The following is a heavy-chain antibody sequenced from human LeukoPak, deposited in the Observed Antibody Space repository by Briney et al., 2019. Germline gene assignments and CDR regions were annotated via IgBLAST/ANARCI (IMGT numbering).Heavy chain of an antibody. CDR1: GFTFSNYV. V-gene: IGHV3-23*01. CDR2: ISDSGGST. CDR3: AKGHSLGGFDY. J-gene: IGHJ4*02. D-gene: IGHD6-13*01. Sequence: PGGSLRLSCTASGFTFSNYVMTWVRQSRGKGLEWVSGISDSGGSTYYADSVKGRFTISRDNSKNTVYLQINSLRAEDTAVYYCAKGHSLGGFDYWGQGTLVTVSS.